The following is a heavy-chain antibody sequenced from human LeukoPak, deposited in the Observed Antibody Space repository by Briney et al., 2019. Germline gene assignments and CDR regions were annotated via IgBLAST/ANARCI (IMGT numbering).Heavy chain of an antibody. CDR1: GYTFTGYY. CDR3: ARGAPYYYDSSGYYSDY. V-gene: IGHV1-2*02. Sequence: ASVKVSCKASGYTFTGYYMHWVRQAPGQGLEWMGWINPNSGGTNYAQKFQGRVTMTRDTFISTAYMELSRLRSDDTAVYYCARGAPYYYDSSGYYSDYWGQGTLVTVSS. J-gene: IGHJ4*02. CDR2: INPNSGGT. D-gene: IGHD3-22*01.